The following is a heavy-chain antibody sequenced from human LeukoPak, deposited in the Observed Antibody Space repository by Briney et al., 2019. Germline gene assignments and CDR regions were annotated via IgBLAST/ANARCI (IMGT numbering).Heavy chain of an antibody. V-gene: IGHV1-2*06. CDR2: IDPNTGGT. Sequence: ASVTVSCTTSGYTFTNYYIHWVRQAPGQGLEWMGRIDPNTGGTKSAKNFQGRVTMTRDTSISTAYMALSGLRSDDTAVYYCASLYDIVGTTVDYWGQGTLVTVSS. J-gene: IGHJ4*02. D-gene: IGHD1-26*01. CDR3: ASLYDIVGTTVDY. CDR1: GYTFTNYY.